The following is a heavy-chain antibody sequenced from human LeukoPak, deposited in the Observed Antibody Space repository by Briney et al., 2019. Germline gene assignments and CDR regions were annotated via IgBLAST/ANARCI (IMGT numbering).Heavy chain of an antibody. CDR3: ARERRYDFWSGRVIKYNWFDP. Sequence: SETLSLTCAVYGGSFSGYYWSWIRQPPGKGLEWIGEINHSGSTNYNPSLKSRVTISVDTSKNQFSLKLSSVTAADTAVYYCARERRYDFWSGRVIKYNWFDPWGQGTLVTVSS. CDR2: INHSGST. D-gene: IGHD3-3*01. V-gene: IGHV4-34*01. CDR1: GGSFSGYY. J-gene: IGHJ5*02.